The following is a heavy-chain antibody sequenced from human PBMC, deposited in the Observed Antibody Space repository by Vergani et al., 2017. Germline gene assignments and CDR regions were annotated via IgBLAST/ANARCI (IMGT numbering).Heavy chain of an antibody. CDR3: ARSVEGAFDY. CDR2: IYSGGST. Sequence: EVQLVESGGGLVQPGGSLRLSCAASGFTVSSNYMSWVRQAPGKGLEWVSVIYSGGSTYYADSVKGRFTIYRDNAKKLVYLQMNSLRADDTAVYYCARSVEGAFDYWGQGTLVTVSS. J-gene: IGHJ4*02. D-gene: IGHD1-1*01. V-gene: IGHV3-53*01. CDR1: GFTVSSNY.